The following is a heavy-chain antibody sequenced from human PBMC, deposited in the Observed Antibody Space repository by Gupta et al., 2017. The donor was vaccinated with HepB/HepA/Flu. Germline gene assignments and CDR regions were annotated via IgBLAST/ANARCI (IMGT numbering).Heavy chain of an antibody. D-gene: IGHD3-10*01. CDR3: ARSGFGDSNFYYYYMDV. CDR1: GYNFTTYW. V-gene: IGHV5-51*01. Sequence: EVQLVQSGAEVKKPGESLKISCKGSGYNFTTYWINWVRQVPGKGLEWVGVIYPGDPDTRYSPSFQGQVTISADKSISTAYLQWSSLEASDTALYFCARSGFGDSNFYYYYMDVWGKGTMVTVSS. CDR2: IYPGDPDT. J-gene: IGHJ6*03.